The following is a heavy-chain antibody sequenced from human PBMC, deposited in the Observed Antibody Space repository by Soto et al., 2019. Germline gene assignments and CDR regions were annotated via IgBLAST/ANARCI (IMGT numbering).Heavy chain of an antibody. CDR2: IIPIFGTA. Sequence: ASVKVSCKASGCTFSSYAIGWVRQAPGQGLEWMGGIIPIFGTANYAQKFQGRVTITADESTSTAYMELSSLRSEDKAVYYCARDNSAYYDSVRHIYGMDVWGKGTTFTVSS. D-gene: IGHD3-3*01. J-gene: IGHJ6*04. CDR3: ARDNSAYYDSVRHIYGMDV. V-gene: IGHV1-69*13. CDR1: GCTFSSYA.